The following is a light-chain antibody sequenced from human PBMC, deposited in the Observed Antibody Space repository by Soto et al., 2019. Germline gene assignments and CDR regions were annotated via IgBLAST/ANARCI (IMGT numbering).Light chain of an antibody. CDR1: SSDVGGYTY. V-gene: IGLV2-14*01. J-gene: IGLJ1*01. Sequence: QSVLTEPASVSVSPGQSITVSCTGTSSDVGGYTYVSWYQQHPGKAPKLMIFEVSNRPSGVSNRFSGSKSGNTASLTISGLQTEDEADYYCSSYTSSSTYVFGTGTKVTVL. CDR2: EVS. CDR3: SSYTSSSTYV.